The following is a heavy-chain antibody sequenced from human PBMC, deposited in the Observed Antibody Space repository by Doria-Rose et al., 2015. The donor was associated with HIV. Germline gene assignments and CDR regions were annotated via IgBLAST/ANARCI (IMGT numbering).Heavy chain of an antibody. D-gene: IGHD3-10*01. CDR3: ARVDRGAIRGASDS. CDR2: ISPSGGST. CDR1: YA. Sequence: YAMNWVRQAPGKGLQWVAAISPSGGSTYYVDSVKGRFTISRDNSKNMVYLQLDSLRDEDTALYYCARVDRGAIRGASDSWGQGTLVSVST. J-gene: IGHJ4*02. V-gene: IGHV3-23*01.